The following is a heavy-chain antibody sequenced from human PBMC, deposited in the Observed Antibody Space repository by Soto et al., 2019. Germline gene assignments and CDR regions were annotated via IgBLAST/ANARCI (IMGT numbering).Heavy chain of an antibody. Sequence: EVQLLESGGGLVQPGGSLRLSCAASGFTFSIYAMSWVRQAPGKGLEWVSGISGSGGSTYYAGSVKGRFTISRDNSKNTLYLQMNSLRAEDTAVYYCAKDLNNHYYHRNFLHYYYYGMDVWGQGTTVTVSS. CDR3: AKDLNNHYYHRNFLHYYYYGMDV. J-gene: IGHJ6*02. CDR1: GFTFSIYA. V-gene: IGHV3-23*01. D-gene: IGHD3-22*01. CDR2: ISGSGGST.